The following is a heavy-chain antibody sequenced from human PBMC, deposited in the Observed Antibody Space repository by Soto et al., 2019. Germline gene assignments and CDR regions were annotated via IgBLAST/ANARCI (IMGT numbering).Heavy chain of an antibody. CDR1: GASISSSYYH. D-gene: IGHD4-17*01. V-gene: IGHV4-39*01. CDR2: IHYSATT. CDR3: ARIPRYNDYESWFAP. Sequence: PSETLSLTCSVSGASISSSYYHWGWIRQPPGKGLEWIGTIHYSATTCYNPSLKSRVSISVDTSKNQFSLNLRSVTAADTAMYYCARIPRYNDYESWFAPWGQGTLVTVSS. J-gene: IGHJ5*02.